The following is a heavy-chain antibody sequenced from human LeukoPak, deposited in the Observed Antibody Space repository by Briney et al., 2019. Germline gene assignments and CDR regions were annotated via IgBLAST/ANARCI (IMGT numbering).Heavy chain of an antibody. CDR2: IIPIFGTA. CDR1: GGTFSSYA. V-gene: IGHV1-69*13. J-gene: IGHJ3*02. D-gene: IGHD3-10*01. Sequence: RASVKVSCKASGGTFSSYAISWVRQAPGQGLEWMGGIIPIFGTANYAQKFQGRVTITADESTSTAYMELSSLRSEDTAVYYCAGPPTRFGELLSTYDAFDIWGQGTMVTVSS. CDR3: AGPPTRFGELLSTYDAFDI.